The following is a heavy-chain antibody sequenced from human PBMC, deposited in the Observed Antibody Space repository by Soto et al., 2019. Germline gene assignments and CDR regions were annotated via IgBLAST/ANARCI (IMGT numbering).Heavy chain of an antibody. CDR2: MSPNSGNT. V-gene: IGHV1-8*01. Sequence: QVQLVQSGAEVKKPGASVKVSCKASGYTFTSYDINWVRQATGQGPEWMGWMSPNSGNTGYAQKFQDRVTMTRDTSINTAYMELTSLTSEDTAVYYCSRGEWELRHWGQGTLVTVSS. CDR1: GYTFTSYD. J-gene: IGHJ4*02. CDR3: SRGEWELRH. D-gene: IGHD1-26*01.